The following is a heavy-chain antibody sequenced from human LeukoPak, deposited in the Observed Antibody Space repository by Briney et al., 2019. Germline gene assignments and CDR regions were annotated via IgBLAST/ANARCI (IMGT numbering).Heavy chain of an antibody. CDR2: IYNGDNT. V-gene: IGHV3-66*01. CDR1: GFTFRGYE. D-gene: IGHD6-19*01. Sequence: PGGSLRLSCAASGFTFRGYEMNWVRQAPGKGLEWVSVIYNGDNTAYADSVKGRFTVSRDNSKNTLYLQMHSLRAEDTAVYFCARASRWLAFGTWGQGTLVTVSS. J-gene: IGHJ5*02. CDR3: ARASRWLAFGT.